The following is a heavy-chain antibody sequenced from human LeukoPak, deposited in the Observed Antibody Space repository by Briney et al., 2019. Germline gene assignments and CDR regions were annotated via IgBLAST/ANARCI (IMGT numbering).Heavy chain of an antibody. D-gene: IGHD4-23*01. CDR1: GGSISSGNYH. CDR3: ARRSTVLTADYEC. J-gene: IGHJ4*02. V-gene: IGHV4-61*02. CDR2: IYTSGNT. Sequence: SETLSLTCTASGGSISSGNYHWIWIRQPAGKGLEWIGRIYTSGNTNYNPSLKSRVSISIDTSKNQFSLRLSSVTAADTALYYCARRSTVLTADYECWGQGTLVTVSA.